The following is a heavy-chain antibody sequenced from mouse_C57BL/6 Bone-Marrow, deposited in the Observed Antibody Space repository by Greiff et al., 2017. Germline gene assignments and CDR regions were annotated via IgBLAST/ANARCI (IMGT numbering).Heavy chain of an antibody. CDR1: GYTFTSYW. CDR3: AREGITYAMDY. Sequence: QVQLQQPGAELVKPGASVKLSCKASGYTFTSYWMQWVKQRPGQGLEWIGEIDPSDSYTNYNQKFKGKATLTVDTSSSTAYMQLSSLTSEDSAFYYCAREGITYAMDYWGQGTSVTVSS. J-gene: IGHJ4*01. CDR2: IDPSDSYT. V-gene: IGHV1-50*01.